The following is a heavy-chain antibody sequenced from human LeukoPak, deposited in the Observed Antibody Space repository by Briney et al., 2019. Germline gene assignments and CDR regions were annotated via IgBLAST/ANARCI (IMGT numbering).Heavy chain of an antibody. Sequence: GGSLRLSCAASGFTFSSYGMHWVRQAPGKGLEWVAFIRYDGSNKYYADSVKGRFTISRDNSKNTLYLQMNSLRAGDTAVYYCAKDSEDLIVVVPAAIDYWGQGTLVTVSS. D-gene: IGHD2-2*01. CDR2: IRYDGSNK. CDR1: GFTFSSYG. J-gene: IGHJ4*02. V-gene: IGHV3-30*02. CDR3: AKDSEDLIVVVPAAIDY.